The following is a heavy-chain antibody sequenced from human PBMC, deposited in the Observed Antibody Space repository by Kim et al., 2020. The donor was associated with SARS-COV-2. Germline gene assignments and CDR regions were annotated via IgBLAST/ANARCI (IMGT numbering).Heavy chain of an antibody. Sequence: GGSLRLSCAASGFTFDNYAMHWVRQAPGKGLEWVSLITASDRFGYYADSVKGRFTISRDNSRNSLYLQMNSLRTEDSALYYCAKDGSSSLDFWGQGTLVTVSS. CDR1: GFTFDNYA. D-gene: IGHD6-13*01. CDR3: AKDGSSSLDF. CDR2: ITASDRFG. J-gene: IGHJ4*02. V-gene: IGHV3-43*02.